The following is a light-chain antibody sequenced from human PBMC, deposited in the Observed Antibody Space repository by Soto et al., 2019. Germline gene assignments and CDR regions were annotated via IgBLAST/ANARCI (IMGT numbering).Light chain of an antibody. CDR2: KAS. CDR3: QQYSTYPWT. Sequence: DIQMTQSPSTLSTSVGERVTITCRASQTISTLLAWYQQRPGKAPNLLIYKASSLESGVPSRFSGSGSGTEFTLTISSLQPDDFAPNFCQQYSTYPWTFGQGTKVEVK. CDR1: QTISTL. V-gene: IGKV1-5*03. J-gene: IGKJ1*01.